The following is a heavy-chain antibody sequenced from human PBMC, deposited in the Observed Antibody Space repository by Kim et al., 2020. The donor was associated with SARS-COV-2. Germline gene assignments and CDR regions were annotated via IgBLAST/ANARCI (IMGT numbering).Heavy chain of an antibody. Sequence: NPPLKSRVTISVDTSKNQFSLKLSSVTAADTAVYYCARLNRGYSSSWFDPWGQGTLVTVSS. D-gene: IGHD6-13*01. J-gene: IGHJ5*02. V-gene: IGHV4-59*01. CDR3: ARLNRGYSSSWFDP.